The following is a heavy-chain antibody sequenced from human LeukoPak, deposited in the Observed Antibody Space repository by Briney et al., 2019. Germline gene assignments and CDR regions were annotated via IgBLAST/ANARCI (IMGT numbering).Heavy chain of an antibody. CDR1: GGSISNYY. J-gene: IGHJ4*02. V-gene: IGHV4-4*07. CDR2: IYASGST. D-gene: IGHD2/OR15-2a*01. CDR3: ARDFYGDDGHHPFDY. Sequence: PSETLSLTCCVSGGSISNYYWNWIRQPAGKGLEGIGRIYASGSTNYSPSLKSRVTISMDKSKNHFSLNLKSVTAADTGFYYCARDFYGDDGHHPFDYWGQGIQVTVSS.